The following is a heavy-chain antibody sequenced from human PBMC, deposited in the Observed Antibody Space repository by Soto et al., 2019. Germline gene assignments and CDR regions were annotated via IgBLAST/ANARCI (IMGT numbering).Heavy chain of an antibody. J-gene: IGHJ6*02. CDR3: ARVKGGSYSPYKRLDYYYGMDV. Sequence: QVQLVQSGAEVKKPGASVKVSCKASGYTFTSYGISWVRQAPGQGLEWMGWISAYNGNTNYAQKLQGRVTMSTETSTSTAYMELRSLRSDDTAVYYCARVKGGSYSPYKRLDYYYGMDVWGQGTTVTVSS. V-gene: IGHV1-18*01. CDR1: GYTFTSYG. CDR2: ISAYNGNT. D-gene: IGHD1-26*01.